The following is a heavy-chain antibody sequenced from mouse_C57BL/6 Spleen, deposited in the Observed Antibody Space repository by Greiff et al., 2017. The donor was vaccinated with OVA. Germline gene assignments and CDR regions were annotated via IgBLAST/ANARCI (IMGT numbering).Heavy chain of an antibody. CDR1: GYTFTSYW. D-gene: IGHD1-1*01. J-gene: IGHJ2*01. CDR3: ARSKGSSYDFDY. Sequence: VQLLQPGAELVKPGASVKLSCKASGYTFTSYWMHWVKQRPGQGLEWIGMIHPNSGSTNYNEKFKSKATLTVDKSSSTAYMQLSSLTSEDSAVYYCARSKGSSYDFDYWGQGTTLTVSS. V-gene: IGHV1-64*01. CDR2: IHPNSGST.